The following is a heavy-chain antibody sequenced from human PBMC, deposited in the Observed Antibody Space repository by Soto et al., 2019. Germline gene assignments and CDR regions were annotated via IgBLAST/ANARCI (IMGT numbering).Heavy chain of an antibody. V-gene: IGHV1-3*01. Sequence: ASVKVSCKASGYTFTSYAMHWVRQAPGQRLEWMGWISACNGNTNYAQKFQGRVTMTTDTSTSTAYMELRSLRSDDTAVYYCARGGVVVVPAAKSYYYYYMDVWGKGTTVTVSS. CDR2: ISACNGNT. D-gene: IGHD2-2*01. CDR3: ARGGVVVVPAAKSYYYYYMDV. CDR1: GYTFTSYA. J-gene: IGHJ6*03.